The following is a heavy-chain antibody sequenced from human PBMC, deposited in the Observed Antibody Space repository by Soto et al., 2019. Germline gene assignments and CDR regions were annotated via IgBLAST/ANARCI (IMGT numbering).Heavy chain of an antibody. CDR3: ASLGRSGFWSGYYYGMDV. D-gene: IGHD3-3*01. V-gene: IGHV4-59*01. CDR1: GGSISSYY. Sequence: SETLSLTCTVSGGSISSYYWSWIRRPPGKGLEWIGYIYYSGSTNYNPSLKSRVTISVDTSKNQFSLKLSSVTAADTAVYYCASLGRSGFWSGYYYGMDVWGQGTTVTVSS. J-gene: IGHJ6*02. CDR2: IYYSGST.